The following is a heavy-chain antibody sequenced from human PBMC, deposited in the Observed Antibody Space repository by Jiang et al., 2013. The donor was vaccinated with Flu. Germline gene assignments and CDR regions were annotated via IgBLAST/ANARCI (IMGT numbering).Heavy chain of an antibody. CDR2: TSFSGTT. J-gene: IGHJ3*01. CDR3: AGLYYDFWSDYYADPFDV. Sequence: CSVFGGSFFSYYWSWVRQPPGKGLEWIGYTSFSGTTNYNPSLKSRVTVSLDTSKNQFSMSLSSVTAADTAVYYCAGLYYDFWSDYYADPFDVWGQGTMVAVSS. CDR1: GGSFFSYY. V-gene: IGHV4-59*08. D-gene: IGHD3-3*01.